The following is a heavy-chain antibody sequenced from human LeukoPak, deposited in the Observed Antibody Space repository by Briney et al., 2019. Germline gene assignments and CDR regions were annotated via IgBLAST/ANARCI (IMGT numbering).Heavy chain of an antibody. D-gene: IGHD3-22*01. J-gene: IGHJ4*02. CDR1: GGTFSSYA. V-gene: IGHV1-69*13. CDR2: IITIFGTA. Sequence: SVKVSCKASGGTFSSYAISWVRQAPGEGLEWMGGIITIFGTANYAQKFQGRVAITADESTSTAYMELSSLRAEDTAVYYCARAASVYYDSSGYFDYWGQGTLVTVSS. CDR3: ARAASVYYDSSGYFDY.